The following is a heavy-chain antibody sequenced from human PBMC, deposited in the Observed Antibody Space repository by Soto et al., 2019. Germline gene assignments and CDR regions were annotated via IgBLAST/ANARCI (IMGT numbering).Heavy chain of an antibody. D-gene: IGHD4-17*01. CDR1: SDSSSSYK. Sequence: SETLSLTCTVSSDSSSSYKWSWIRQTPGKGLEWIGYIDNNGVISYNPSLRSRITITISIDTSTKQVSLRLSSVTAADTAVYYCARNYRHSADSWGQAPLVPVSS. CDR3: ARNYRHSADS. J-gene: IGHJ4*02. CDR2: IDNNGVI. V-gene: IGHV4-59*08.